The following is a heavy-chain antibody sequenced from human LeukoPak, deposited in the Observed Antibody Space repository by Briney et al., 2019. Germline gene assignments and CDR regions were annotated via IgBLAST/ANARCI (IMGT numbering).Heavy chain of an antibody. Sequence: PGGSLRLSCAASGFTVSSNYMNWVRQAPGKGLEWVSYISGGSSPIDYADSVKGRFTISRDNAKNSLYLQMNSLTAEDTAVYYCARGGYSGTYFFDYWGQGTPVTVSS. D-gene: IGHD1-26*01. V-gene: IGHV3-48*04. CDR2: ISGGSSPI. CDR3: ARGGYSGTYFFDY. CDR1: GFTVSSNY. J-gene: IGHJ4*02.